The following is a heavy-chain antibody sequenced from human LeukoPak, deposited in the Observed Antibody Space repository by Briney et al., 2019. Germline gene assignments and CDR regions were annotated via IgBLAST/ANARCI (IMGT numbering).Heavy chain of an antibody. CDR3: ARPPNYDYVWGSYRDY. V-gene: IGHV5-51*01. Sequence: GESLKISCKSTEYTFSTYWIGWVRQMPGKGLEWMGIIYPDDSDTRYSPSFQGQVTMSVDKSTRTAYLQWSSLKASDTAMYYCARPPNYDYVWGSYRDYWGQGTLVTVSS. D-gene: IGHD3-16*02. CDR1: EYTFSTYW. CDR2: IYPDDSDT. J-gene: IGHJ4*02.